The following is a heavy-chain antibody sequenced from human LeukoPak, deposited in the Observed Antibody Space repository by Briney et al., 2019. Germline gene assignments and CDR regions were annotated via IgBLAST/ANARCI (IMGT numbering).Heavy chain of an antibody. D-gene: IGHD2-15*01. Sequence: PSETLSLTCVVSGGSLSTHHWSWIRQSPGRGLEWIGYISDSGSTNYTPSLKSRVTISVDTSKNQFSLKLSSVTAADTAFYYCAREDCSSGTCSHFDYWGQGTLVTVSS. CDR2: ISDSGST. CDR1: GGSLSTHH. V-gene: IGHV4-59*11. CDR3: AREDCSSGTCSHFDY. J-gene: IGHJ4*02.